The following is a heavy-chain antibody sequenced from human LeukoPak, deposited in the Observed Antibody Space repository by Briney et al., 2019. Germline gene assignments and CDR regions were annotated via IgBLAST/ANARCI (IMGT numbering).Heavy chain of an antibody. J-gene: IGHJ4*02. V-gene: IGHV3-23*01. CDR1: GFIFSDYA. CDR2: IAYAGT. Sequence: GGSLRLSCAASGFIFSDYAMTWVRQAPGKGLEWVSTIAYAGTYYADSVKGRFITSRDDFKSTLYLQMNSLRADDTAVYFCANRYVSEYWGQGILVTVSS. D-gene: IGHD3-16*01. CDR3: ANRYVSEY.